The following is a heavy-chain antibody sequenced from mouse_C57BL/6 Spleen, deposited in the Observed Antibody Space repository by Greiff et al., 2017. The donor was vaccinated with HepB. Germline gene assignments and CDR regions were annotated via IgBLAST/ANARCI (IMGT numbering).Heavy chain of an antibody. V-gene: IGHV1-22*01. CDR1: GYTFTDYN. CDR2: INPNNGGT. J-gene: IGHJ2*01. D-gene: IGHD1-1*01. CDR3: ARDGIYYYGSSPYFDY. Sequence: DVQLQESGPELVKPGASVKMSCKASGYTFTDYNMHWVKQSHGKSLEWIGYINPNNGGTSYNQKFKGKATLTVNKSSSTAYMELRSLTSEDSAVYYCARDGIYYYGSSPYFDYWGQGTTLTVSS.